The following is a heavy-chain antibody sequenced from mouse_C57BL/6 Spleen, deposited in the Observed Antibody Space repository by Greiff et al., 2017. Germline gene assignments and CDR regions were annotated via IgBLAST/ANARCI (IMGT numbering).Heavy chain of an antibody. CDR3: ASGLYYGNCFAY. V-gene: IGHV1-18*01. CDR1: GYTFTDYN. CDR2: INPNNGGT. D-gene: IGHD2-1*01. Sequence: EVKLQESGPELVKPGASVKIPCKASGYTFTDYNMDWVKQSHGQSLEWIGDINPNNGGTIYNQKFKGKATLTVDKSSSTAYMELRSLTSEDTAVYYCASGLYYGNCFAYWGKGTLVTVSA. J-gene: IGHJ3*01.